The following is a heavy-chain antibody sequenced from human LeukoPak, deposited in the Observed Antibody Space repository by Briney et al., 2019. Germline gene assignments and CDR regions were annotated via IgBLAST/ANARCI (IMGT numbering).Heavy chain of an antibody. CDR2: ISYDGSNK. Sequence: QPGRSLRLSCTASGFTFGDYAMSWVRQAPGKGLEWVAVISYDGSNKYYADSVKGRFTISRDNSKNTLYLQMNSLRAEDTAVYYCAKGDTRFLEWLLNYWGQGTLVTVSS. J-gene: IGHJ4*02. V-gene: IGHV3-30-3*02. D-gene: IGHD3-3*01. CDR3: AKGDTRFLEWLLNY. CDR1: GFTFGDYA.